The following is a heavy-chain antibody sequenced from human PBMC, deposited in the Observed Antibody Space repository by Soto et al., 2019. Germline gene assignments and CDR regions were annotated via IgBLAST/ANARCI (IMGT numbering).Heavy chain of an antibody. V-gene: IGHV3-23*01. CDR3: SKDYDYGDDVVLFNDY. D-gene: IGHD4-17*01. CDR2: ISGSGGST. CDR1: GFTFSSYA. J-gene: IGHJ4*02. Sequence: GGSLRLSCAASGFTFSSYAMSWVRQAPGKGLEWVSAISGSGGSTYYADSVKGRFTISRDNSKNTLYLQMNSLRAEDTAVYYCSKDYDYGDDVVLFNDYWGQGTLVTVSS.